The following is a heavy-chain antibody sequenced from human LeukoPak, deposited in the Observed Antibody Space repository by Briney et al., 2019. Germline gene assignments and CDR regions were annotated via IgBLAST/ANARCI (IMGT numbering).Heavy chain of an antibody. Sequence: GGSLRLSCAASGLSFIGQWVNWGPQAPGQGLEWVANIKYDGSEEYYADSVKGRFTISRDNAKNSLSLQMNYVRAGDTAIYYCAYTNHLTYWGQGTLVTVSS. D-gene: IGHD3-16*01. V-gene: IGHV3-7*01. CDR2: IKYDGSEE. CDR1: GLSFIGQW. CDR3: AYTNHLTY. J-gene: IGHJ4*02.